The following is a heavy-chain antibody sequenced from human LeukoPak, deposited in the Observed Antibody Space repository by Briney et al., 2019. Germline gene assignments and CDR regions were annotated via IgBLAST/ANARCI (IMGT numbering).Heavy chain of an antibody. CDR1: GGSISSSSYY. CDR2: IYHSGST. Sequence: PSETLSLTCTVSGGSISSSSYYWGWIRQPPGKGLEWIGSIYHSGSTYYNPSLKSRVTISVDTSKNQFSLKLSSVTAADTAVYYCASTPGIAAADYYYYYYMDVWGKGTTVTVSS. D-gene: IGHD6-13*01. V-gene: IGHV4-39*07. J-gene: IGHJ6*03. CDR3: ASTPGIAAADYYYYYYMDV.